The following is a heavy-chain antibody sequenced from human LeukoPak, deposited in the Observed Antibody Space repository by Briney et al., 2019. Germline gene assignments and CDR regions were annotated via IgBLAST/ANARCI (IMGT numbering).Heavy chain of an antibody. CDR1: GFTFRSYA. V-gene: IGHV3-30*01. J-gene: IGHJ4*02. CDR2: ISYDGSNK. D-gene: IGHD6-19*01. CDR3: ARERWLVPDY. Sequence: PGRTLRLSSAASGFTFRSYAMHWVRQAPRKGLERVAVISYDGSNKYYADSVKGRFTISRDNSKNTLYLQMNSLRAEDTAVYYCARERWLVPDYWGQGTLVTVSS.